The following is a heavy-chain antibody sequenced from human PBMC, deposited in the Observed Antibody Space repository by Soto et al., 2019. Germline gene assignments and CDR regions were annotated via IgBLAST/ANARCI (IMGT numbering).Heavy chain of an antibody. CDR3: ARLYSSGWYPYYYYYGMDV. Sequence: GGSLRLSCAASGFTFSSYGMHWVRQAPGKGLEWVAVIWYDGSNKYYADSVKGRFTISRDNSKNTLYLQMNSLRAEDTAVYYCARLYSSGWYPYYYYYGMDVWGQGTTVTVSS. CDR2: IWYDGSNK. J-gene: IGHJ6*02. D-gene: IGHD6-19*01. CDR1: GFTFSSYG. V-gene: IGHV3-33*01.